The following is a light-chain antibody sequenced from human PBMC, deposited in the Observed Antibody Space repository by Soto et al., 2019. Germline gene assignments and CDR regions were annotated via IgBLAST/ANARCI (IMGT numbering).Light chain of an antibody. J-gene: IGKJ2*01. V-gene: IGKV1-9*01. Sequence: IQLTQSPSSLSASVGDSVPITCRASQGIAKFLAWYQQTAGKAPKLLIYAASTLETGVPSRFSGSGSGTTFTLTIRSLQPEYFATYYCQQLDSSPYTGGQGT. CDR2: AAS. CDR1: QGIAKF. CDR3: QQLDSSPYT.